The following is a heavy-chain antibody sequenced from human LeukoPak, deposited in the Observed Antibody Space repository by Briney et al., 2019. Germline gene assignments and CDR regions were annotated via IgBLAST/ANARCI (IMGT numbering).Heavy chain of an antibody. J-gene: IGHJ6*02. CDR2: ISSSSSTI. V-gene: IGHV3-48*02. Sequence: GGSLRLSCAASGFTFSSYSMNWVRQAPGKGLEWVSYISSSSSTIYYADSVKGRFTISRDNAKNSLYLQMNSLRDEDTAVYYCARLDYGDYRVYYYYGMDVWGQGTTVTVSS. CDR1: GFTFSSYS. CDR3: ARLDYGDYRVYYYYGMDV. D-gene: IGHD4-17*01.